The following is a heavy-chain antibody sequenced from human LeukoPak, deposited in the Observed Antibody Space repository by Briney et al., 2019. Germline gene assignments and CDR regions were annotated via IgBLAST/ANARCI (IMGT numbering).Heavy chain of an antibody. V-gene: IGHV3-30*02. J-gene: IGHJ5*02. Sequence: GGSLRLSCAASGFTFSSYGMHWVRQAPGKGLEWVAFIRYDGSNKYYADSVKGRFTISRDNSKNTLYLQMNSLRAEDTAVYYCAKGPVLPRDPPVARREVIAARDLGFDPWGQGTLVTVSS. D-gene: IGHD6-13*01. CDR2: IRYDGSNK. CDR3: AKGPVLPRDPPVARREVIAARDLGFDP. CDR1: GFTFSSYG.